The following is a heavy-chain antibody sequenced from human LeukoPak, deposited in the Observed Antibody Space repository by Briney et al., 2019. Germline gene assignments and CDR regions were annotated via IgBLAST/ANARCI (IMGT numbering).Heavy chain of an antibody. CDR1: GFPFSSYA. Sequence: GGSLRLSCAASGFPFSSYAMHWVRQAPGKGLEYVSAISSNGGSTSYANSVKGRFTISRDNSKNTLYLQMGSLRAEDMAVYYCARSSIVVVSILNYWGQGTLVTVSS. CDR3: ARSSIVVVSILNY. CDR2: ISSNGGST. D-gene: IGHD2-2*01. V-gene: IGHV3-64*01. J-gene: IGHJ4*02.